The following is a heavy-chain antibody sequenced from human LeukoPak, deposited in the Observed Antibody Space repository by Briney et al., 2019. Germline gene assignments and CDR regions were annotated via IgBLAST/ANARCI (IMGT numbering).Heavy chain of an antibody. CDR2: IYYSGST. V-gene: IGHV4-39*01. CDR1: GGSISSSRYY. CDR3: ARAPLKYYYDSSAFDI. D-gene: IGHD3-22*01. J-gene: IGHJ3*02. Sequence: SETLSLTCTVSGGSISSSRYYWCWIRQPPGKGLEWIGSIYYSGSTYYNPSLKSRVTISVDTSKNQFSLKLSSVTAAGTALYYCARAPLKYYYDSSAFDIWGQGTMVTVSS.